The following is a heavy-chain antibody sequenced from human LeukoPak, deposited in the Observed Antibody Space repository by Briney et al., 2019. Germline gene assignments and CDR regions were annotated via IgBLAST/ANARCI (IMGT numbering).Heavy chain of an antibody. Sequence: PSETLSLTCTVSGGSISSSSYYWSWIRQPAGKGLEWIGRIYTSGSTNYNPSLKSRVTMSVDTSKNQFSLKLSSVTAADTAVYYCARESSERFLEWLLGDAFDIWGQGTMVTVSS. CDR3: ARESSERFLEWLLGDAFDI. V-gene: IGHV4-61*02. J-gene: IGHJ3*02. CDR1: GGSISSSSYY. D-gene: IGHD3-3*01. CDR2: IYTSGST.